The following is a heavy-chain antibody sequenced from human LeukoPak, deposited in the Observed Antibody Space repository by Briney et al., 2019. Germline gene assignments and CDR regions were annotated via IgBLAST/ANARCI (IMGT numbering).Heavy chain of an antibody. CDR3: ARDLGLMVYAIAY. CDR1: GGTFSSYA. V-gene: IGHV1-69*13. CDR2: IIPIFGTA. D-gene: IGHD2-8*01. J-gene: IGHJ4*02. Sequence: SVKVSCKASGGTFSSYAISWVRQAPGQGLEWMGGIIPIFGTANYAQKFQGRVTITADESTSTAYMELSSLRSEDTAVYYCARDLGLMVYAIAYWGQGTLVTVSS.